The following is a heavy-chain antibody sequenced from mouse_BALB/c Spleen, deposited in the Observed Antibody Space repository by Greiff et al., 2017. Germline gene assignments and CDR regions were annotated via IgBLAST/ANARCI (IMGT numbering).Heavy chain of an antibody. CDR2: ISYSGST. J-gene: IGHJ3*01. Sequence: EVKLVESGPSLVKPSQTLSLTCSVTGDSITSGYWNWIRKFPGNKLEYMGYISYSGSTYYNPSLKSRISITRDTSKNQYYLQLNSVTTEDTATYYCARSGRYDEGAWFAYWGQGTLVTVSA. D-gene: IGHD2-14*01. CDR1: GDSITSGY. V-gene: IGHV3-8*02. CDR3: ARSGRYDEGAWFAY.